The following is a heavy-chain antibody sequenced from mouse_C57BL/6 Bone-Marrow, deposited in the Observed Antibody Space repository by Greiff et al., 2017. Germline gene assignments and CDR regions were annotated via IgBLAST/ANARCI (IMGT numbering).Heavy chain of an antibody. D-gene: IGHD1-1*01. CDR2: IDPSDSYT. CDR3: ARWYYGSSPHWYFDV. V-gene: IGHV1-69*01. Sequence: QVQLQQPGAELVMPGASVKLSCKASGYTFTSYWMHWVKQRPGQGLEWIGEIDPSDSYTNYNQKFKGKSTLTVDKSSSTAYMQLSSLTSEDSAVYYGARWYYGSSPHWYFDVWGTGTTVTVSS. J-gene: IGHJ1*03. CDR1: GYTFTSYW.